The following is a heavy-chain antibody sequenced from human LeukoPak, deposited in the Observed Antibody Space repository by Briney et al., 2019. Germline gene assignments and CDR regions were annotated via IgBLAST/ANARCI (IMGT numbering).Heavy chain of an antibody. CDR1: GFTVSSNY. J-gene: IGHJ4*02. V-gene: IGHV3-66*01. D-gene: IGHD3-22*01. CDR3: AKVGKNYYDSSRY. Sequence: GGSLRLSCAASGFTVSSNYMSWVRQAPGKGLEWVSVIYSGGSTYYADSVKGRFTISRDNSKNTLYLQMNSLRAEDTAVYYCAKVGKNYYDSSRYWGQGTLVTVSS. CDR2: IYSGGST.